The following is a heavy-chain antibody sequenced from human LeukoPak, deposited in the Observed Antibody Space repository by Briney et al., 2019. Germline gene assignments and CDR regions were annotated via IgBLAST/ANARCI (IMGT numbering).Heavy chain of an antibody. V-gene: IGHV3-11*03. CDR1: GFALSDYY. CDR2: ISSSSIYT. J-gene: IGHJ4*02. CDR3: ATTLNWYFDY. Sequence: PGGSLRLSCAASGFALSDYYMSWIRQAPGKGLEWVSYISSSSIYTNYADSVKGRFTISRDKSKNTLYLQLNSLTAEDTAVYYCATTLNWYFDYWGQGTLVTVSS.